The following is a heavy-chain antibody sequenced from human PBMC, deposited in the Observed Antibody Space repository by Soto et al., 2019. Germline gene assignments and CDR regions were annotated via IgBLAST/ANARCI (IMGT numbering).Heavy chain of an antibody. CDR2: IIPIFGTA. V-gene: IGHV1-69*13. Sequence: SVKVSCKASGGTFSSYAISWVRQAPGQGLEWMGGIIPIFGTANYAQKFQGRVTITADESTSTAYMELSSLRSEDTAVYYCAGKIYCSSTSCNWFDPWGQGTLVTVSS. CDR1: GGTFSSYA. CDR3: AGKIYCSSTSCNWFDP. D-gene: IGHD2-2*01. J-gene: IGHJ5*02.